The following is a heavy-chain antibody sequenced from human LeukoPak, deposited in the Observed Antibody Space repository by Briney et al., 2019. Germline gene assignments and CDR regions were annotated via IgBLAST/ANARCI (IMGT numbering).Heavy chain of an antibody. V-gene: IGHV3-21*01. CDR1: GFSVSDYS. CDR3: AREVIGGNSA. D-gene: IGHD4-23*01. J-gene: IGHJ4*02. Sequence: GGSLRLSCAASGFSVSDYSMNWVRQAPGKGLDWVSSISSSGSYIYYADSLRGRFIISRDNAKNSLYLQMDSLRAEDTAVYFCAREVIGGNSAWGQGTLVTVSS. CDR2: ISSSGSYI.